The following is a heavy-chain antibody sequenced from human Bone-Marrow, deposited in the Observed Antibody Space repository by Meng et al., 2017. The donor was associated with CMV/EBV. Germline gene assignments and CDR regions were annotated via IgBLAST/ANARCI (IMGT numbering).Heavy chain of an antibody. V-gene: IGHV5-51*01. CDR1: GYSFTSYW. D-gene: IGHD3-16*01. CDR3: ARHRDRLRFGDGATGGFDY. CDR2: IYPGDSDT. J-gene: IGHJ4*02. Sequence: GESLKISCKGSGYSFTSYWIGWVSQMPGKGLEWMGIIYPGDSDTRYSPSFQGQVTISADKSISTAYLQWSSLKASDTAMYYCARHRDRLRFGDGATGGFDYWGQGTLVTVSS.